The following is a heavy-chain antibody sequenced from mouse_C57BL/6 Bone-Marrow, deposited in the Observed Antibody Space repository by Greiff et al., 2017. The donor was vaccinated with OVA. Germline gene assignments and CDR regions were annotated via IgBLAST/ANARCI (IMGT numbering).Heavy chain of an antibody. CDR3: ARYGSSSLFAC. V-gene: IGHV5-4*03. CDR2: ISDGGSYT. Sequence: EVKVVESGGGLVKPGGSLKLSCAASGFTFSSYAMSWVRQTPEKRLEWVATISDGGSYTYYPDNVKGRFTISRDNAKNNLYLQMSHLKSEDTAMYYCARYGSSSLFACCGQGTLVTVSA. CDR1: GFTFSSYA. J-gene: IGHJ3*01. D-gene: IGHD1-1*01.